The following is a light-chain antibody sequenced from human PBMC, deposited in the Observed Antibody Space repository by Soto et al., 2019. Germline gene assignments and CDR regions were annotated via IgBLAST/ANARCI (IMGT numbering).Light chain of an antibody. Sequence: EIVMTQSPATLSVCPGETATLSCRASQSVSYNLAWYQQKPGQGPRLVIYGAFSRATGIPARFSGSGSGTEFTLTISSLQSEDFAVYYCQQYKNWPPLTFGGGTKVEIK. CDR1: QSVSYN. V-gene: IGKV3-15*01. CDR3: QQYKNWPPLT. CDR2: GAF. J-gene: IGKJ4*01.